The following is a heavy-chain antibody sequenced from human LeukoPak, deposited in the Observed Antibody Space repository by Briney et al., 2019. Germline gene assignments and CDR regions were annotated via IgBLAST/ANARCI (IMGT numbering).Heavy chain of an antibody. J-gene: IGHJ3*02. V-gene: IGHV3-30-3*01. CDR1: GFTFSSYA. CDR2: ISYDGSNK. Sequence: GGSLRLSCAASGFTFSSYAMHWVRQAPGKGLEWVAVISYDGSNKHYADSVKGRFTISRDNSKNTLYLQMNSLRAEDTAVYYCARDTTMLGAFDIWGQGTMVTVSS. CDR3: ARDTTMLGAFDI. D-gene: IGHD3-10*02.